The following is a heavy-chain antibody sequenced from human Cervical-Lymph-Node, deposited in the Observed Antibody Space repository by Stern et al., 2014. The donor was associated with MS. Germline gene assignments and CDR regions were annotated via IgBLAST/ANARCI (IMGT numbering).Heavy chain of an antibody. D-gene: IGHD6-13*01. V-gene: IGHV3-11*01. CDR1: GFIFSDYY. J-gene: IGHJ4*02. Sequence: DQLVESGGGLVKPGGSLRLSCAASGFIFSDYYMSWVRQAPGKGLEWVSCISYSGTTIYYADSLKGRFTISRDNAKNSLFLQLSSLRAEDTAVYYCARGRGGTAAAGTDYWGQGTLVTVSS. CDR2: ISYSGTTI. CDR3: ARGRGGTAAAGTDY.